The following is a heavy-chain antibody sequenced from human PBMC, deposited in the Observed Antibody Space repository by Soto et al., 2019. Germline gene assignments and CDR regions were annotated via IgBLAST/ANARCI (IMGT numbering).Heavy chain of an antibody. V-gene: IGHV1-58*02. Sequence: SVKVSCKASGFTFTSSAMQWVRQARGQHLEWIGWIVVGSGNTNYAQKFQERVTITRDMSTSTAYMELSSLRSEDTAVYYCARDGYCSGGSCYSVPVFDYWGQGTLVTVSS. D-gene: IGHD2-15*01. CDR1: GFTFTSSA. CDR2: IVVGSGNT. J-gene: IGHJ4*02. CDR3: ARDGYCSGGSCYSVPVFDY.